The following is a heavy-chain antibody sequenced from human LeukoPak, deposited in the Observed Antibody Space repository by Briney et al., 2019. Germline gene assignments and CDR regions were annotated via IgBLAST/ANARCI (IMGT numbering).Heavy chain of an antibody. D-gene: IGHD6-6*01. CDR2: IGTSTSYI. CDR3: AKSSLVPPFDY. CDR1: GFTFDNYG. V-gene: IGHV3-21*01. J-gene: IGHJ4*02. Sequence: GGSLRLSCAASGFTFDNYGINWVRQAPGKGLEWVSSIGTSTSYIYYADSVKGRFTISRDNAKNSLYLEMNSLRAEDTAVYYCAKSSLVPPFDYWGQGTLVTVSS.